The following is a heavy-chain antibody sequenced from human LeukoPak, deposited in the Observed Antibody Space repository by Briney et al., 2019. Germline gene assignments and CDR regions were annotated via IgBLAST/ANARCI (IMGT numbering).Heavy chain of an antibody. V-gene: IGHV4-39*01. CDR3: ATHPRANSGYDLSDF. CDR2: FYYGEST. Sequence: ALETLSLTCTVAGGSISSSSFYWGWFRQPPGKGLEWVGSFYYGESTNYNPSLTSRVTISVDTSKNQFSLRLSSVTAADTAMYYCATHPRANSGYDLSDFWGQGTLVTVSS. CDR1: GGSISSSSFY. D-gene: IGHD5-12*01. J-gene: IGHJ4*02.